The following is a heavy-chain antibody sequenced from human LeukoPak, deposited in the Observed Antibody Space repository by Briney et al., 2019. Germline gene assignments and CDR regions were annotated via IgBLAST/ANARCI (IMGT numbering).Heavy chain of an antibody. CDR3: ASLRWLLQY. J-gene: IGHJ4*02. D-gene: IGHD3-22*01. CDR1: GFTFSSYA. Sequence: GRSLRLSCAASGFTFSSYAMHWVRQAPGKGLEWVAVISYDGSNKYYADSVKGRFTISRDNSKNTLYLQTNSLRAEDTAVYYCASLRWLLQYWGQGTLVTVSS. CDR2: ISYDGSNK. V-gene: IGHV3-30*14.